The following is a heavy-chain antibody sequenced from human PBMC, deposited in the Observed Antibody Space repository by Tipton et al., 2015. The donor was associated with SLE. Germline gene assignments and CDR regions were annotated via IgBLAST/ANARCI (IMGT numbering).Heavy chain of an antibody. CDR3: VPSIDPGGCFDY. J-gene: IGHJ4*02. Sequence: SLRLSCAASGFTFSNYWMSWVRQAPGKGLEWVANIKQDGSEKYYVDSVKGRFTISRDNAKNSLYLQMNSLRAEDTAVFYCVPSIDPGGCFDYWGQGTLVTVSS. V-gene: IGHV3-7*01. CDR1: GFTFSNYW. CDR2: IKQDGSEK. D-gene: IGHD6-6*01.